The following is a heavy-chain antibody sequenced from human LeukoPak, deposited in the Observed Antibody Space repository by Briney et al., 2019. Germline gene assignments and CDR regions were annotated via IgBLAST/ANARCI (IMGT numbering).Heavy chain of an antibody. CDR1: GGIFSTYT. CDR3: AREGLGELTLDY. D-gene: IGHD3-16*01. J-gene: IGHJ4*02. CDR2: IIPMLGLA. Sequence: ASVKVSCKASGGIFSTYTFSWVRQAPGQGLEWMGRIIPMLGLANYAQKFQGRITITADKSTSTAYMELSSLRSEDTAVYYCAREGLGELTLDYWGQGTLVTVSS. V-gene: IGHV1-69*04.